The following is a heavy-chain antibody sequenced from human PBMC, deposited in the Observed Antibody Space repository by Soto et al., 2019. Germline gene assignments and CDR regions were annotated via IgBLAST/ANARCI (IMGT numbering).Heavy chain of an antibody. J-gene: IGHJ3*02. D-gene: IGHD3-3*01. V-gene: IGHV6-1*01. CDR3: ARVHSYDFCSGYRAIVGDAFDI. Sequence: SQTLSLTCAISGDSVSSNSAAWNWIRQSPSRGLEWLGRTYYRSKWYNDYAVSVKSRITINPDTSKNQFSLQLNSVTPEDTAVYYCARVHSYDFCSGYRAIVGDAFDIWGQGTMVTVSS. CDR1: GDSVSSNSAA. CDR2: TYYRSKWYN.